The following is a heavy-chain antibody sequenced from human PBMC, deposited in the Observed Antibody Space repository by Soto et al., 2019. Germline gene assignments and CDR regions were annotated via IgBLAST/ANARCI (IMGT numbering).Heavy chain of an antibody. CDR1: VFTFSIYS. CDR3: ARSTFDP. V-gene: IGHV3-48*02. Sequence: GSLIISCAASVFTFSIYSMNWVRPAPGKGLGWVSYISSSSSTIYYADSVKGRFTISRDNAKNSLYLQMNSLRDEDTAVYYCARSTFDPWGQGTLVTVSS. CDR2: ISSSSSTI. J-gene: IGHJ5*02.